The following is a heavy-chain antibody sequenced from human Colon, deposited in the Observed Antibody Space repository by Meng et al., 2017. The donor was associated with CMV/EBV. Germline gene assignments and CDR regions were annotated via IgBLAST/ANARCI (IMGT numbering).Heavy chain of an antibody. CDR3: ASHSSYVWGSHH. Sequence: QVQLVQAGGEGGLPGASVKVSCKASGYSFTGYYIHWVRQAPGQGLEWMGWMDPTTGRTDYAQKFQGTVTMTRDTSISTAYLELSRLTSDDTAVYYCASHSSYVWGSHHWGQGTLVTVSS. CDR2: MDPTTGRT. CDR1: GYSFTGYY. J-gene: IGHJ1*01. D-gene: IGHD3-16*01. V-gene: IGHV1-2*02.